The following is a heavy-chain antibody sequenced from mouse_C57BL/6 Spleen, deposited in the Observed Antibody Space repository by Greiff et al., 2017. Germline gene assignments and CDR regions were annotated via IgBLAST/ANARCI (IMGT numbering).Heavy chain of an antibody. J-gene: IGHJ2*01. D-gene: IGHD2-3*01. V-gene: IGHV5-4*01. CDR1: GFTFSSYA. CDR3: ARDGYYPYYFDY. Sequence: DVKLVESGGGLVKPGGSLKLSCAASGFTFSSYAMSWVRQTPEKRLEWVATISDGGSYTYYPDNVKGRFTISRDNAKNNLYLQMSHLKSEDTAMYYCARDGYYPYYFDYWGQGTTLTVSS. CDR2: ISDGGSYT.